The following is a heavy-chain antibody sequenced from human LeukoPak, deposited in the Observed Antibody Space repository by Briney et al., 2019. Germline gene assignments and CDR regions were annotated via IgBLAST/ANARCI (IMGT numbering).Heavy chain of an antibody. J-gene: IGHJ4*02. CDR1: GGSISSGNYY. CDR2: IYYSGST. Sequence: SETLSLTCTVSGGSISSGNYYWSWIRQPPGKGLEWIGYIYYSGSTNYNPSLKSRVTISVDTSKNQFSLKLSSVTAADTAVYYCARGLPAVTTVTTFDYWGQGTLVTVSS. CDR3: ARGLPAVTTVTTFDY. V-gene: IGHV4-61*01. D-gene: IGHD4-17*01.